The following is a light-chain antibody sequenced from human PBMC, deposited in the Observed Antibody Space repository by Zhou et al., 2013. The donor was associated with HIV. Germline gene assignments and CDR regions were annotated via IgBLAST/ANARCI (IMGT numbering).Light chain of an antibody. CDR1: QSVSSSY. Sequence: EIVLTQSPGTLSVSPGERATLSCRASQSVSSSYLAWYQQKPGQAPRLLIYGASSRATGIPDRFSGSGSDRDFTLTITRLEPEDFAVYYCQQFGSSSDTFGGGTKVEIK. J-gene: IGKJ4*01. V-gene: IGKV3-20*01. CDR2: GAS. CDR3: QQFGSSSDT.